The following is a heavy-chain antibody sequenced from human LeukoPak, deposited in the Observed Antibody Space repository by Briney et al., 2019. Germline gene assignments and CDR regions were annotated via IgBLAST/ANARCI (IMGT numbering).Heavy chain of an antibody. CDR3: ARDLPTRGWSLKHYYYYGMDV. V-gene: IGHV4-4*07. Sequence: PSETLSLTCTVSGGSISSYYWSWIRQPPGKGLEWIGRIYTSGSTNYNPSLKSRVTMSVDTSKNQFSLKLSSVTAADTAVYYCARDLPTRGWSLKHYYYYGMDVWGQGTTVTVSS. J-gene: IGHJ6*02. CDR1: GGSISSYY. D-gene: IGHD6-19*01. CDR2: IYTSGST.